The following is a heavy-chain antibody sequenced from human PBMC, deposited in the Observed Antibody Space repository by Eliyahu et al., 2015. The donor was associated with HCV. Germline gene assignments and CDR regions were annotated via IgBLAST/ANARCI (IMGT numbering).Heavy chain of an antibody. V-gene: IGHV4-34*01. CDR3: ARGYCSGGSCYTGGWRRNDY. D-gene: IGHD2-15*01. J-gene: IGHJ4*02. CDR1: GGSFSGYY. CDR2: INHSGST. Sequence: QVQLQQWGAGLLKPSETLSLTCAVYGGSFSGYYWSWIRQPPGKGLEWIGEINHSGSTNYNPSLKSRVTISVDTSKNQFSLKLSSVTAADTAVYYCARGYCSGGSCYTGGWRRNDYWGQGTLVTVSS.